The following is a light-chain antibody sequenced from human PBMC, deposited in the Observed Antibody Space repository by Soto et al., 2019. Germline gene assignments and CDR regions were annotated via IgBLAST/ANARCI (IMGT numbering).Light chain of an antibody. V-gene: IGKV4-1*01. Sequence: DIVMTQSPDSLAVSLGERATINCKSSQSVLYSSNNKNYLAWYQQKPGQPPNLLIYWASTRESGVPDRFSGSGSGTDFTLNISSLEPEDFAVYYCQQRSNWPLTFGGGTKVEIK. CDR1: QSVLYSSNNKNY. CDR2: WAS. J-gene: IGKJ4*01. CDR3: QQRSNWPLT.